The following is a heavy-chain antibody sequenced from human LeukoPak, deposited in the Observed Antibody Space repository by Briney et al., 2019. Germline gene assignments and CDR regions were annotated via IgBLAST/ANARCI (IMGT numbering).Heavy chain of an antibody. CDR1: GFSFSDYE. J-gene: IGHJ6*03. CDR2: INTRGDTM. CDR3: AGSLSVYYNYFRDV. Sequence: PGGSLRLSCAASGFSFSDYETNWVRQAPGKGLEWVSYINTRGDTMYYADSVKGRFTISRDNAKNSLYLQMNSLRDEDTAVYYCAGSLSVYYNYFRDVWGKGTTVTISS. V-gene: IGHV3-48*03. D-gene: IGHD5/OR15-5a*01.